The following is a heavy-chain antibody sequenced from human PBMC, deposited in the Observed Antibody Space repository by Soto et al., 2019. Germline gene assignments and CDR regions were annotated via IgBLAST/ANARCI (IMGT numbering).Heavy chain of an antibody. CDR1: GGSISSYY. Sequence: SETLCLSCTVSGGSISSYYWSWIRQPPGKGLEWIGYISYSGSTNYNPSLKSRVTISVDTSKNQFSLKVSSVTAADTAVFYSARSTVTTRSWFAPWRHGTLVPVSS. J-gene: IGHJ5*02. CDR3: ARSTVTTRSWFAP. D-gene: IGHD4-17*01. V-gene: IGHV4-59*08. CDR2: ISYSGST.